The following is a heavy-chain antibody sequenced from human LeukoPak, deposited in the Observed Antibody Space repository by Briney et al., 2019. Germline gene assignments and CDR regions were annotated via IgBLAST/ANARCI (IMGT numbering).Heavy chain of an antibody. Sequence: GGSLRLSCAASGFTFSSYCMNWVRQAPGKGLEWVSSISSSSSYIYYADSVKGRFTISRDNAKNSLYLQMNSLRAEDTAVYYCAREFLEQQRNRGFDPWGQGTLVTVSS. CDR3: AREFLEQQRNRGFDP. CDR2: ISSSSSYI. J-gene: IGHJ5*02. V-gene: IGHV3-21*01. D-gene: IGHD6-13*01. CDR1: GFTFSSYC.